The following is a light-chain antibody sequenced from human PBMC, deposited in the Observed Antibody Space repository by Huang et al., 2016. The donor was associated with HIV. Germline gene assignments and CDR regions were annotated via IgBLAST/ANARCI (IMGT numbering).Light chain of an antibody. V-gene: IGKV1-39*01. J-gene: IGKJ4*01. Sequence: DIQMTQSPSSLSASVGDRVTITCRASQSISSYLNWYQQKPGKAPRLLISAASSLQSGVPSRFSGSGSGTDFTLTSSSLQPEDFATYYCQQSYSTPLTFGGGTKVEIK. CDR2: AAS. CDR1: QSISSY. CDR3: QQSYSTPLT.